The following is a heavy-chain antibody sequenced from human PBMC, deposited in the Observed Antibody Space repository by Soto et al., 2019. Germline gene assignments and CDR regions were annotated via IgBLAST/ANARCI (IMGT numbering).Heavy chain of an antibody. Sequence: GGSLRLSCAASGFTFSSYGMHWVRQAPGKELEWVAVIWYDGSNKYYADSVKGRFTISRDNSKNTLYLQMNSLRAEDTAVYYCALGRDVVVPAAMPSEYFQHWGQGTLVTVSS. CDR1: GFTFSSYG. V-gene: IGHV3-33*01. J-gene: IGHJ1*01. CDR2: IWYDGSNK. D-gene: IGHD2-2*01. CDR3: ALGRDVVVPAAMPSEYFQH.